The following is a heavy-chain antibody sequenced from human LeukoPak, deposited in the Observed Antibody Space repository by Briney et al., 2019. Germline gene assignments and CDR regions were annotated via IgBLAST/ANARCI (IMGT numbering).Heavy chain of an antibody. CDR1: GYTFTSYD. D-gene: IGHD2-15*01. V-gene: IGHV1-8*01. J-gene: IGHJ4*02. CDR2: VNPNSGHT. CDR3: ARGAPGSYCSGGSCPYFDY. Sequence: ASVKVSCKASGYTFTSYDVNWVRQATGQGLEWMGWVNPNSGHTGYALKFQGRVTMTTNTSISTAYMELSSLRSEDTAVYYCARGAPGSYCSGGSCPYFDYWGQGTLVSVSS.